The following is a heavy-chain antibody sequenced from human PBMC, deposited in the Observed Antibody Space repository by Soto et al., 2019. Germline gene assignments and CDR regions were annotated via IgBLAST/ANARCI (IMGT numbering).Heavy chain of an antibody. Sequence: SETLSLTCTVSGGSISSYYWSWIRQPAGKGLEWIGRIYTSGSTNYNPSLKSRVTMSVDTSKNQFSLKLSSVTDADTAVYYCELQAAAGINYWGQGTLVTVSS. D-gene: IGHD6-13*01. CDR3: ELQAAAGINY. V-gene: IGHV4-4*07. CDR2: IYTSGST. CDR1: GGSISSYY. J-gene: IGHJ4*02.